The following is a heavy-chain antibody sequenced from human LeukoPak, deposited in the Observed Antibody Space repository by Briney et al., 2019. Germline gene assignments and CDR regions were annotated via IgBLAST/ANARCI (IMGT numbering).Heavy chain of an antibody. D-gene: IGHD1-26*01. CDR3: ARDIVGADYFDY. CDR2: IYYSGST. CDR1: GGSISSYF. V-gene: IGHV4-59*01. Sequence: PSETLSLTCTVSGGSISSYFWSWIRQPPGKGLEWIGYIYYSGSTNYNPSLKSRVTISVDTSKNQFSLKLSSVTDADTAVYYCARDIVGADYFDYWGQGTLVTVSS. J-gene: IGHJ4*02.